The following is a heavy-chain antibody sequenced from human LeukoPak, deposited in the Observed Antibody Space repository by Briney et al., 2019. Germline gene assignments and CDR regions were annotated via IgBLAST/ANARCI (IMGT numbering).Heavy chain of an antibody. CDR1: GFNFDDYA. J-gene: IGHJ5*02. CDR2: ISWNSGSI. D-gene: IGHD4-23*01. V-gene: IGHV3-9*01. Sequence: PGGSLRLSCAASGFNFDDYAMRWVRQAPGKGLEWVSGISWNSGSIGYADSVKGRFTISRDNAKNSLYLQMNSLRAEDTALYYCAKENAVDDWFDPWGQGTLVTVSS. CDR3: AKENAVDDWFDP.